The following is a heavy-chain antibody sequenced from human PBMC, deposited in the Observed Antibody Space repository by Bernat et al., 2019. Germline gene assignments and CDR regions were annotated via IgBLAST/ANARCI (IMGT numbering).Heavy chain of an antibody. Sequence: QVQLQESGPGLVKPSQTLSLTCTVSGGSISSGDYYWSWIRQPPGKGLEWIGYIYYSGSAYYNPSLKSRVTIAVDTSKNQFSLKLSSVTAADTAVYYCVRVHDGYRNDYWGQGTLVTVSS. CDR3: VRVHDGYRNDY. J-gene: IGHJ4*02. CDR2: IYYSGSA. CDR1: GGSISSGDYY. V-gene: IGHV4-30-4*01. D-gene: IGHD5-24*01.